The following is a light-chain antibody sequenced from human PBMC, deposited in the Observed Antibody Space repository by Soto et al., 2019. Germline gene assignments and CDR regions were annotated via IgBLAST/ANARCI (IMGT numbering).Light chain of an antibody. J-gene: IGLJ2*01. CDR3: SSYTSSSTVI. CDR2: EVG. CDR1: SSDVGGYNS. V-gene: IGLV2-14*01. Sequence: QSVLTQPASVSGSPGQSITISCTGTSSDVGGYNSVSWYQLHPGKAPKLIIYEVGNRPSGVSNRFSGSKSGNTASLTISGLQAEDEADYYCSSYTSSSTVIFGGGTKVTVL.